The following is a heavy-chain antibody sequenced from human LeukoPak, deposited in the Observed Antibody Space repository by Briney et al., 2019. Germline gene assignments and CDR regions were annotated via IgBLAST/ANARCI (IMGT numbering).Heavy chain of an antibody. J-gene: IGHJ5*02. CDR3: ARIDYYGSNWFDP. V-gene: IGHV4-34*01. Sequence: PSETLSLTCAVYGGSFSGYYWSWIRQPPGKGLEWIGSIYYSGSTYYNPSLKSRVTISVDTSKNQFSLKLSSVTAADTAVYYCARIDYYGSNWFDPWGQGTLVTVSS. CDR1: GGSFSGYY. D-gene: IGHD3-10*01. CDR2: IYYSGST.